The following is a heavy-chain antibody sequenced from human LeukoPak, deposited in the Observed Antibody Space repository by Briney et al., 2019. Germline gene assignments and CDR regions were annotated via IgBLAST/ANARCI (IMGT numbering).Heavy chain of an antibody. CDR2: INPSGGST. J-gene: IGHJ4*02. CDR1: VSILANYY. D-gene: IGHD4-11*01. V-gene: IGHV1-46*01. Sequence: ASVKVSCKASVSILANYYIHSVRQAPGQGVEWMGVINPSGGSTNFAQKLQGRVTMTTDTSTITVYMELSSLRSEDTAVYYCTRWTTTYLDYWGQGTLVTVSS. CDR3: TRWTTTYLDY.